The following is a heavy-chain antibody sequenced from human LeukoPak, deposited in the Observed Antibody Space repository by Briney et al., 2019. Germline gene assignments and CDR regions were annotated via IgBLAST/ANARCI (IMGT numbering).Heavy chain of an antibody. CDR3: ARGWLSLDY. CDR1: GGSISSGGYS. D-gene: IGHD3-22*01. Sequence: SQTLSLTCAVSGGSISSGGYSWSWIRQPPGKGLEWIGYIYHSGSTYYNPSLKSRVTISVDRSKNQFSLKQSSVTAADTAVYYCARGWLSLDYWGQGTLVTVSS. J-gene: IGHJ4*02. V-gene: IGHV4-30-2*01. CDR2: IYHSGST.